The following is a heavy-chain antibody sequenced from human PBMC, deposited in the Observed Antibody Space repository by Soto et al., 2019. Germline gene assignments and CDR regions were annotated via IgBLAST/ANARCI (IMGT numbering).Heavy chain of an antibody. V-gene: IGHV3-23*01. Sequence: GGSLRLSCAASGFTFSSYAMSWVRQAPGKGLEWVSAISGSGGSTYYADSVKGRFTISRDNSKNTLYLQMNSLRAEDTAVYYCAKGGYCSGGSCYSGGGYFDYWGQGTLVTVSS. CDR2: ISGSGGST. D-gene: IGHD2-15*01. J-gene: IGHJ4*02. CDR1: GFTFSSYA. CDR3: AKGGYCSGGSCYSGGGYFDY.